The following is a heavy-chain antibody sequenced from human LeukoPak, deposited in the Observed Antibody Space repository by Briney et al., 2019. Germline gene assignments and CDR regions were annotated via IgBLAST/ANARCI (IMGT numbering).Heavy chain of an antibody. CDR2: IFTGGRT. V-gene: IGHV4-59*01. J-gene: IGHJ4*02. Sequence: SETLSLTCTVSGDSISSFYWSWIRQSPKKGLEWIGYIFTGGRTNYNPSLKSRVTISVDRSKNQLSLKLSSVTAADTAVYYCASTYYDSSGSYYFDYWGQGTLVTVSS. CDR1: GDSISSFY. D-gene: IGHD3-22*01. CDR3: ASTYYDSSGSYYFDY.